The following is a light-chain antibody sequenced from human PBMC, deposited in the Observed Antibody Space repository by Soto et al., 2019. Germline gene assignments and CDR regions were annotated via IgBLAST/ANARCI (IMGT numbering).Light chain of an antibody. CDR3: QQYKNWPQT. CDR1: QSVSDS. Sequence: EVVLTQSPATLSLSPGDRAALSCKASQSVSDSLAWYQQRPGQAPRLLIYGASTRATGIPARFSGSGSGTEFTLTISSLQSEDFAIYYCQQYKNWPQTFGQGTKVDIK. J-gene: IGKJ1*01. V-gene: IGKV3-15*01. CDR2: GAS.